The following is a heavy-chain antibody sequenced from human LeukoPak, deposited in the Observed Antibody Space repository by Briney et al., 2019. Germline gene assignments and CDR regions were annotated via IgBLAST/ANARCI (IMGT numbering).Heavy chain of an antibody. J-gene: IGHJ4*02. CDR3: ARHTRIAAAGTSFDY. Sequence: SETLSLTCTVSGGSISSYYWSWIRQPPGKGLEWIGYIYYSGSTNYNPSPKSRVTISVDTSKNQFSLKLSSVTAADTAVYYCARHTRIAAAGTSFDYWGQGTLVTVSS. V-gene: IGHV4-59*08. CDR1: GGSISSYY. D-gene: IGHD6-13*01. CDR2: IYYSGST.